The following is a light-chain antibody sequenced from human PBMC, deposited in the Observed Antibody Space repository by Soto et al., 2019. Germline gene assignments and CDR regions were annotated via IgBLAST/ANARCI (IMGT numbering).Light chain of an antibody. CDR1: QDISGY. CDR3: QQSDSTPYT. J-gene: IGKJ2*01. CDR2: AAS. Sequence: DIQMTQSPSSLSASVGDRVTITCRASQDISGYLNWYQQKPGKAPKLLIYAASSLQSGVPSRFSGSGSGTDFTLTIRSLQPEDFATYYCQQSDSTPYTFGQGTKLEIK. V-gene: IGKV1-39*01.